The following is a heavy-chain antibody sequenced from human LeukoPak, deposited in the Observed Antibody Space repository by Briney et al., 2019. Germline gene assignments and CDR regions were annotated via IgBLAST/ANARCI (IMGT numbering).Heavy chain of an antibody. V-gene: IGHV1-18*01. J-gene: IGHJ4*02. CDR1: GYTFTSYG. Sequence: ASVKVSCKASGYTFTSYGISWVRQAPGQGLEWMGWISTYNGNTNYAQKLQGRVTLTTDTSTSTAYMEPRSLRSDDTAVYYCAREETLWFGELLYGASFDFWGQGTLVTVSS. CDR3: AREETLWFGELLYGASFDF. CDR2: ISTYNGNT. D-gene: IGHD3-10*01.